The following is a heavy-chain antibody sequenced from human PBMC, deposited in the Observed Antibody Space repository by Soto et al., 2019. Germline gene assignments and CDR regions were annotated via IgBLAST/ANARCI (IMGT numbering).Heavy chain of an antibody. V-gene: IGHV3-13*01. Sequence: GGSLRLSCAASGFTFSSYDMHWVRQATGKGLEWVSAIGTAGDTYYPGSVKGRFTISRENAKNSLYLQMNSLRAEDTAVYYCARVGAYYDSSGYSSRIRYFDYWGQGTLVTVSS. CDR3: ARVGAYYDSSGYSSRIRYFDY. CDR1: GFTFSSYD. J-gene: IGHJ4*02. D-gene: IGHD3-22*01. CDR2: IGTAGDT.